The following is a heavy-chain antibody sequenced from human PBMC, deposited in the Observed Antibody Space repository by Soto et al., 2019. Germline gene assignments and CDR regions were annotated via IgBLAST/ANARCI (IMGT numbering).Heavy chain of an antibody. CDR2: INAGNGNT. CDR3: AREQQLDTGNFDY. V-gene: IGHV1-3*01. J-gene: IGHJ4*02. Sequence: ASVQVSCKASGYTFTNYAIHWVRQAPGQRLEWMGWINAGNGNTKYSQKFQDRVTITRDTSASTVYMALSSLRFEDTAVYYCAREQQLDTGNFDYWGQGTLVTVSS. D-gene: IGHD1-1*01. CDR1: GYTFTNYA.